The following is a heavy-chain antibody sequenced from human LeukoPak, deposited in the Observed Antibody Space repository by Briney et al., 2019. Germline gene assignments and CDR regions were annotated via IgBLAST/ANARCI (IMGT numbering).Heavy chain of an antibody. V-gene: IGHV4-59*01. Sequence: SETLSLTCTVSGASISSYYWTWIRQPPGKGLEWIGYLSYSGSTKYNPSLRSRVTISVDTSKNQFSLKLSSVTAADTAVYYCARVLGGNSDYWGQGTLVTVSS. D-gene: IGHD4-23*01. J-gene: IGHJ4*02. CDR3: ARVLGGNSDY. CDR2: LSYSGST. CDR1: GASISSYY.